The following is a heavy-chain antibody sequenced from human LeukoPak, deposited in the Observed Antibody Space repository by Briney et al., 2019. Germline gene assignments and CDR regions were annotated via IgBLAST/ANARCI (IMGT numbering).Heavy chain of an antibody. J-gene: IGHJ4*02. CDR3: ARDRQRIQLWTTAGYYFDY. CDR1: GGSFSGYY. V-gene: IGHV4-34*01. Sequence: SETLSLTCAVYGGSFSGYYWSWIRQPPGKGLEWIGEINHSGSTNYNPSLKSRVTISVDTSKNQFSLKLSSVTAADTAVYYCARDRQRIQLWTTAGYYFDYWGQGTLVTVSS. CDR2: INHSGST. D-gene: IGHD5-18*01.